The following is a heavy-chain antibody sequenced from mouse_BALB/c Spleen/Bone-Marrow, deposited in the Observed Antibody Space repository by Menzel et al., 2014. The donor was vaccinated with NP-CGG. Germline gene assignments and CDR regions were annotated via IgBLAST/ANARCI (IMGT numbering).Heavy chain of an antibody. CDR1: GYSITSGYS. CDR2: IHYSGST. D-gene: IGHD1-1*01. CDR3: ATLLRYPGFAY. V-gene: IGHV3-1*02. Sequence: EVQLQQSGPDLVKPSQSLSLTCTVTGYSITSGYSWHWIRQFPGDKLEWMGYIHYSGSTNYNPSLKSRISITRDTSKNQFFLQLNSVTTEDTATYYCATLLRYPGFAYWGQGTLVTVSA. J-gene: IGHJ3*01.